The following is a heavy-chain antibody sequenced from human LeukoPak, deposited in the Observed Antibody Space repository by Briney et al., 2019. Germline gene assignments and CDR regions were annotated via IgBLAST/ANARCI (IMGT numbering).Heavy chain of an antibody. V-gene: IGHV1-8*03. CDR3: ARDRAAAGKNWFDP. CDR1: GYTFPSYD. CDR2: MNPNSGNT. D-gene: IGHD6-13*01. J-gene: IGHJ5*02. Sequence: ASVKVSFKSSGYTFPSYDINWVRQATAQGLEGMGCMNPNSGNTGYAQKFKSRITITRNTSIITAYMELSSLRSEDTAVYYCARDRAAAGKNWFDPWGQGTLVTVSS.